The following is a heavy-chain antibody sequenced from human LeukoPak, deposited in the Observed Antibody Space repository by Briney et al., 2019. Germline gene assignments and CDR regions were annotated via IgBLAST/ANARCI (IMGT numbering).Heavy chain of an antibody. V-gene: IGHV3-23*01. CDR2: ISGSGDST. Sequence: QPGGSLRLSCAASGFPFSSYAMSWVRQAPGKGLEWVSSISGSGDSTFYADSVKGRFTISRDNSKNTLFVQMNGLRVEDTAVYYCATDPEDYGGLSFDYWGQGTLVTVSS. J-gene: IGHJ4*02. D-gene: IGHD4-23*01. CDR3: ATDPEDYGGLSFDY. CDR1: GFPFSSYA.